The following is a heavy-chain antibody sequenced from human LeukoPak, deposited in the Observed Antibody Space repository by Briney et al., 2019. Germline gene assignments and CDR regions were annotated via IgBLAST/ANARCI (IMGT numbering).Heavy chain of an antibody. CDR3: ARDGSMATVVDDY. D-gene: IGHD4-23*01. CDR2: IYHSGST. J-gene: IGHJ4*02. CDR1: GGSISSGGYY. Sequence: SETLSLTCTVSGGSISSGGYYWSWIRQPPGKGLEWIGYIYHSGSTYYNPSLKSRVTISVDRSKNQFSLKLSSVTAADTAVYYCARDGSMATVVDDYWGQGTLVTVSS. V-gene: IGHV4-30-2*01.